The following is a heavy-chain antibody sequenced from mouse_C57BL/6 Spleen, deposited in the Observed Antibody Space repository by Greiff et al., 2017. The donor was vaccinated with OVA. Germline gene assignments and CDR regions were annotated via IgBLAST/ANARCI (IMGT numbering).Heavy chain of an antibody. CDR2: IWRGGST. CDR1: GFSLTSYG. Sequence: QVQLKESGPGLVQPSQSLSITCTVSGFSLTSYGVHWVRQSPGKGLEWLGVIWRGGSTDYNAAFMSRLSITKDNSKSQVFFKMNSLQADDTAIYYCAKKRDGYYVDFDVWGTGTTVTVSS. D-gene: IGHD2-3*01. J-gene: IGHJ1*03. CDR3: AKKRDGYYVDFDV. V-gene: IGHV2-5*01.